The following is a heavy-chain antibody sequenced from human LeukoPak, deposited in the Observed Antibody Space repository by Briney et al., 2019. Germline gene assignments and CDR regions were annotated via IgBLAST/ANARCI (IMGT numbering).Heavy chain of an antibody. CDR2: IYTSRST. V-gene: IGHV4-59*10. Sequence: SETLSLTCAVYGGSFSGYYWSWIRQPAGKGLEWIGRIYTSRSTNYNPSLKSRVTMSVDTSKNQFSLKLSSVTAADTAVYYCARVTRSGYNWVFDYWGQGTLVTVSS. J-gene: IGHJ4*02. D-gene: IGHD5-12*01. CDR3: ARVTRSGYNWVFDY. CDR1: GGSFSGYY.